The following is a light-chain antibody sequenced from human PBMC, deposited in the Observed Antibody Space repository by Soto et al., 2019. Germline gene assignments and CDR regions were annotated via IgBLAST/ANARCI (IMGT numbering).Light chain of an antibody. V-gene: IGKV3-20*01. CDR3: QQYGSSPVT. CDR2: GAS. J-gene: IGKJ5*01. Sequence: EIVLTQSPGTLSLSPGERATLSCRASQSVSSSYLAWYQQKPGQAPRLLIYGASSRATGIPDRFSGSGSGRDFTLTISRLEPEDFAVYFCQQYGSSPVTFGQGTRLEIK. CDR1: QSVSSSY.